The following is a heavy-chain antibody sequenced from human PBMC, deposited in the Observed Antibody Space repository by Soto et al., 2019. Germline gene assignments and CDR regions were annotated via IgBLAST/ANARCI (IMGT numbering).Heavy chain of an antibody. V-gene: IGHV3-23*01. Sequence: EVQLLESGGGLVQPGGSLRLSCAASGFTFSSYAMSWVRQAPGKGLEWVSAISGSGGSTYYADSVKGRFTISRDNSKNTLYLQMNSLRAEDTAVYYCAKDFDLAATSPQYYFDYWGQGTLVTVSS. CDR2: ISGSGGST. J-gene: IGHJ4*02. CDR3: AKDFDLAATSPQYYFDY. D-gene: IGHD3-9*01. CDR1: GFTFSSYA.